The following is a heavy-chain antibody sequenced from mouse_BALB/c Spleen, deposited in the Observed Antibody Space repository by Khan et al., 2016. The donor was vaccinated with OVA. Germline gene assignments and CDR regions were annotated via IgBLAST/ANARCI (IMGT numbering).Heavy chain of an antibody. CDR2: IWAGGST. CDR1: GFSLTRHG. J-gene: IGHJ2*01. V-gene: IGHV2-9*02. Sequence: QVQLKQSGPGLVAPSQSLSITCTVSGFSLTRHGIHWVRQPPGKGLEWLGIIWAGGSTNYNSALMSRLCITKDRSKSQVFLKMNSLQTDDTAIYYCARNREPDYVDYWGQGTTLTVSS. CDR3: ARNREPDYVDY.